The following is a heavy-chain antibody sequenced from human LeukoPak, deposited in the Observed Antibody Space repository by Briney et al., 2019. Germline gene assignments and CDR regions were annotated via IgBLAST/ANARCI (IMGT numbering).Heavy chain of an antibody. CDR1: GGSISSSSYY. Sequence: SETLSLTCTVSGGSISSSSYYWGWIRQPQGKGLEWIGSIFYSGSTYYNPSLKSRVTISVDTSKNQFSLKLSSVTAADTAVYYCARVYYYDRTFDYWGQGTLVTVSS. D-gene: IGHD3-22*01. CDR3: ARVYYYDRTFDY. J-gene: IGHJ4*02. CDR2: IFYSGST. V-gene: IGHV4-39*07.